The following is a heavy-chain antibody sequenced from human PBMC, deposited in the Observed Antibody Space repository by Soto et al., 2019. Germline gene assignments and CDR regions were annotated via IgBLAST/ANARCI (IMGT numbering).Heavy chain of an antibody. D-gene: IGHD2-15*01. CDR3: VSDGAGGYGLGWFDP. J-gene: IGHJ5*01. Sequence: QVQLQESGPGLVKPSQTLSLTCTVSGDSISRGGYYYNWIRHLPGKGLEWIGYIYHTGSTNYNPSLKCRVTISVDTSKNQLSLELWSVTAADTAVYYCVSDGAGGYGLGWFDPWGQGTLVTVSS. V-gene: IGHV4-31*03. CDR2: IYHTGST. CDR1: GDSISRGGYY.